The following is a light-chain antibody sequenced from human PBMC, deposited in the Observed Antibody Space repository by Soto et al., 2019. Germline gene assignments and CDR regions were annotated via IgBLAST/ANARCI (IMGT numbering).Light chain of an antibody. Sequence: EIVMTQSPATLSVSPGERATLSCRASQSISNKLAWYHHKPGQAPRLLIYDTSTRVAGIPARFTGSGSGTDFTLTISSLQSEDFAVYYCQQYNIWRSISFGQGTRLEI. CDR2: DTS. CDR3: QQYNIWRSIS. J-gene: IGKJ5*01. V-gene: IGKV3-15*01. CDR1: QSISNK.